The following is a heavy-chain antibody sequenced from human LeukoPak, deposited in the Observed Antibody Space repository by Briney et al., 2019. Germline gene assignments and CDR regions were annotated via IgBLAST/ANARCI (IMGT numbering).Heavy chain of an antibody. Sequence: PGGSLRLSCAASGFTLSSYAMSWVRQAPGKGLEWVSAISGSGGSTYYAYSVKGRFTISRDNSKNTLYLQMNSLRAEDTAVYYCAKDRRDGDSSGYYFDYWGQGTLVTVSS. J-gene: IGHJ4*02. V-gene: IGHV3-23*01. CDR1: GFTLSSYA. D-gene: IGHD3-22*01. CDR2: ISGSGGST. CDR3: AKDRRDGDSSGYYFDY.